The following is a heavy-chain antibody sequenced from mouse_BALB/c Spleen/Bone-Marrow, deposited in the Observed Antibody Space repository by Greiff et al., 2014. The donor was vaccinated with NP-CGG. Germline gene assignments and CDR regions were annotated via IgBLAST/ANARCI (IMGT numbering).Heavy chain of an antibody. Sequence: QVQLQQSGAELVRPGSSVKISCKASGYAFSTYWMNWVKQRPGKGLEWIGQFSPGNGDTNYNGKFRGKATLTADKSSSTAYIQLSSLTSEDSAVYFCARVYYGNLDHWGQGATLTVSS. V-gene: IGHV1-80*01. CDR1: GYAFSTYW. J-gene: IGHJ2*01. D-gene: IGHD2-1*01. CDR2: FSPGNGDT. CDR3: ARVYYGNLDH.